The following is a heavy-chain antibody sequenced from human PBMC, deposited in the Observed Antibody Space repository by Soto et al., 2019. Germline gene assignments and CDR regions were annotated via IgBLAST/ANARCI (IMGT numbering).Heavy chain of an antibody. V-gene: IGHV5-51*01. J-gene: IGHJ4*01. CDR2: IYPGDSDT. CDR1: GYSFSSYW. CDR3: ARYCSGGSCYRPSYKFDY. D-gene: IGHD2-15*01. Sequence: GESLKISCKGSGYSFSSYWIGWVRQMPGQGPEWMGIIYPGDSDTRYSPSFQGQVTISADKSISTAYLQWSSLKASDTAMYYCARYCSGGSCYRPSYKFDYWGHGTLVTVSS.